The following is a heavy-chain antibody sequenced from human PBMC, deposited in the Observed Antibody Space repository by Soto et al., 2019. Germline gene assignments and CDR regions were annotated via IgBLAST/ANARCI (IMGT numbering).Heavy chain of an antibody. D-gene: IGHD6-6*01. V-gene: IGHV1-58*01. CDR1: GFTFTSSS. Sequence: ASVKVSCKASGFTFTSSSVQWVRQARGQRLEWIGWIVVGSGNTNYAQKFQERVTITRDMSTSTAHMELSSLRSEDTAVYYCAASEYSSSPHPYYYGMDVWGQGTTVTVSS. J-gene: IGHJ6*02. CDR2: IVVGSGNT. CDR3: AASEYSSSPHPYYYGMDV.